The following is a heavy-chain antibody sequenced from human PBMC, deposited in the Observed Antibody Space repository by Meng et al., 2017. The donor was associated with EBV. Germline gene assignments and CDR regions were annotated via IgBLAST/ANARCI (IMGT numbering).Heavy chain of an antibody. CDR3: ARAEIAAAGRLDY. V-gene: IGHV1-69*06. J-gene: IGHJ4*02. D-gene: IGHD6-13*01. Sequence: QVQTWQAGAEVKQPGSSVKVSCKASGGTFSSYAISWVRQAPGQGLEWMGGIIPIFGTANYAQKFQGRVTITADKSTSTAYMELSSLRSEDTAVYYCARAEIAAAGRLDYWGQGTLVTVSS. CDR1: GGTFSSYA. CDR2: IIPIFGTA.